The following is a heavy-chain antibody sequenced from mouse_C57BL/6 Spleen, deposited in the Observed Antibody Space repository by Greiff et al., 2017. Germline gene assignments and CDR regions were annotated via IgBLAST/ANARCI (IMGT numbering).Heavy chain of an antibody. J-gene: IGHJ3*01. Sequence: VQLQQSGPELVKPGASVKIPCKASGYTFTDYNMDWVKQSHGKSLEWIGAINPNHGGTIYNQKFKGKATLTVDKSSSTAYMELRSLTSEDTAVYYCSREDGNYGWFAYWGQGTLVTVSA. D-gene: IGHD2-1*01. CDR3: SREDGNYGWFAY. V-gene: IGHV1-18*01. CDR2: INPNHGGT. CDR1: GYTFTDYN.